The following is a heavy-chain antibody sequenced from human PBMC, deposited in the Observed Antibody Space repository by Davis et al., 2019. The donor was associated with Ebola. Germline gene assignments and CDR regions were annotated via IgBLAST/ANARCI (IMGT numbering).Heavy chain of an antibody. D-gene: IGHD2-21*02. Sequence: GAFLKTFCAASDISLNDHENSLVRQASGKGLQWISYLAKSGGPIYYSDSVKGRFLTSRDNAQNSLHLQITSRRAEDTATYYCQRVETTTFWYIDLWGRGTPVTVSS. CDR2: LAKSGGPI. V-gene: IGHV3-48*03. CDR3: QRVETTTFWYIDL. J-gene: IGHJ2*01. CDR1: DISLNDHE.